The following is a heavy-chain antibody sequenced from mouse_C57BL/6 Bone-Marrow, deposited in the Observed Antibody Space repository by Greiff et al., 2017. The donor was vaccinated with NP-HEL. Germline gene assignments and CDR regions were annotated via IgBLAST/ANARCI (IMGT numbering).Heavy chain of an antibody. CDR2: INPSSGYT. J-gene: IGHJ2*01. Sequence: QVQLQQSGAELAKPGASVKLSCKASGYTFTSYWMHWVKQRPGQGLEWIGYINPSSGYTKYNQKFKDKAPLTADKSSSTAYMQLGSLTYEDTAGYYCASNYWGQGTTLTVSS. CDR1: GYTFTSYW. CDR3: ASNY. V-gene: IGHV1-7*01.